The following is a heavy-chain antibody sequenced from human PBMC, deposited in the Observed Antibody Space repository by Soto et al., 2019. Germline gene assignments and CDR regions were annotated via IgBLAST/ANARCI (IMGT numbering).Heavy chain of an antibody. CDR1: GFTFNNYA. D-gene: IGHD3-10*01. Sequence: VQLLESGGGLVQPGGSLRLSCAASGFTFNNYAMTWVRQAPGKGLEWVSAISGGGDTTSYADSVKGRFTVSRDGSKNTLYLQMSSLSAEETALYYCAKGRGGSGSLTPRVDFWGQGTLVTVSS. V-gene: IGHV3-23*01. CDR3: AKGRGGSGSLTPRVDF. CDR2: ISGGGDTT. J-gene: IGHJ4*02.